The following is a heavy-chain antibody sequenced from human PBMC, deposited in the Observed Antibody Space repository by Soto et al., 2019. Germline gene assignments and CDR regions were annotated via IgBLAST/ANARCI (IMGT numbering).Heavy chain of an antibody. D-gene: IGHD2-15*01. J-gene: IGHJ6*02. Sequence: GASVKVSCKASGGTFSSYAISWVRQAPGQGLEWMGGIIPIFGTANYAQKFQGRVTITADESTSTAYMELSSLRSEDTAVYYCARDKLLTYYYYGMDVWGQGTTVTVSS. CDR2: IIPIFGTA. CDR3: ARDKLLTYYYYGMDV. V-gene: IGHV1-69*13. CDR1: GGTFSSYA.